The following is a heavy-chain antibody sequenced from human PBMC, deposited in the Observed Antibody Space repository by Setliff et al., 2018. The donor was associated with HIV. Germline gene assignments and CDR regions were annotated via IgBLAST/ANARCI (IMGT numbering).Heavy chain of an antibody. J-gene: IGHJ6*03. CDR2: LNPNSHNT. CDR1: GYTFTKFD. V-gene: IGHV1-8*01. CDR3: ARARRDSYDRGRRNHYYIDV. Sequence: VASVKVSCKASGYTFTKFDINWVRQATGQGLEWMGWLNPNSHNTGYAQKFQGRVAMTRDTSISTAYMELNNLKFEDTAVYYCARARRDSYDRGRRNHYYIDVWGKGTTVTVSS. D-gene: IGHD3-22*01.